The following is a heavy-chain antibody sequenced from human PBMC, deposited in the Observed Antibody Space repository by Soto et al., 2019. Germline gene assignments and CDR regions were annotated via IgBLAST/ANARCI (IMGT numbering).Heavy chain of an antibody. Sequence: SETLSLTCTVSGCSISSYYWSWIRQPPGKGLEWVCFIYYSGSTNYNPSLKSRVTISVDTSKNQFSLKLTSGTAADTAVYYCARASPGDSSGYYLYYFDYWGQGTLVTVSS. CDR3: ARASPGDSSGYYLYYFDY. CDR1: GCSISSYY. V-gene: IGHV4-59*08. CDR2: IYYSGST. J-gene: IGHJ4*02. D-gene: IGHD3-22*01.